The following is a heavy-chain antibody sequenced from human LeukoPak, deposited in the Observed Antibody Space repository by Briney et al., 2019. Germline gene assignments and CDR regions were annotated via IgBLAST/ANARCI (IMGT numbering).Heavy chain of an antibody. V-gene: IGHV3-30*18. CDR2: ISYDRSDK. J-gene: IGHJ4*02. D-gene: IGHD6-19*01. CDR3: AKVTSSGWYSLDY. CDR1: GFTFRSYG. Sequence: GGSLRLSCAASGFTFRSYGMHWVRQTPGKGLEWVAFISYDRSDKYYADSVKGRFTISRDNSENTLYLQMNSLRAEDTAVYYCAKVTSSGWYSLDYWGQGTLVTVSS.